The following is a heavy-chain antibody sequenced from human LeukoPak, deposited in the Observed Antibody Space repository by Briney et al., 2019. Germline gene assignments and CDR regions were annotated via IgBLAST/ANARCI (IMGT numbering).Heavy chain of an antibody. CDR3: ARDFPSWTPVGSDY. Sequence: SETLSLTCTVSGGSISGSSYYWGWIRQPPGKGLEWIGSIYYSGSTYYNPSLKSRVTISVDTSKNQFSLKLSSVTAADTAVYYCARDFPSWTPVGSDYWGQGTLVTVSS. D-gene: IGHD3-10*01. CDR2: IYYSGST. V-gene: IGHV4-39*02. CDR1: GGSISGSSYY. J-gene: IGHJ4*02.